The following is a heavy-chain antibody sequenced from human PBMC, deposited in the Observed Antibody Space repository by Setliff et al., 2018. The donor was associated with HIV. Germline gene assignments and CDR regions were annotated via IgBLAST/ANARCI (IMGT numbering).Heavy chain of an antibody. CDR3: AREKTTLVRGVIIFQIFDY. Sequence: SETLSLTCTVSGGSISSYYWSWIRQPPGKGLEWIGYIYTSGSTNYNPSLKSRVTISLDTPKNQFSLKLTSVSAADTAVYYCAREKTTLVRGVIIFQIFDYWGQGKLVTVSS. J-gene: IGHJ4*02. CDR1: GGSISSYY. V-gene: IGHV4-4*09. D-gene: IGHD3-10*01. CDR2: IYTSGST.